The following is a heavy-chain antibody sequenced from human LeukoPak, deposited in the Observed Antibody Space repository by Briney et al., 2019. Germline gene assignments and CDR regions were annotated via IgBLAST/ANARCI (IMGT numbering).Heavy chain of an antibody. CDR3: AELGITTIGGV. CDR2: ISSSGSTI. D-gene: IGHD3-10*02. CDR1: GFTFSSYE. J-gene: IGHJ6*04. Sequence: PWGSLRLSCAASGFTFSSYEMNWVRQAPGKGLEWVSYISSSGSTIYYADSVKGRFTISRDNAKNSLYLQMNSLRAEDTAVYYCAELGITTIGGVWGKGTTVTISS. V-gene: IGHV3-48*03.